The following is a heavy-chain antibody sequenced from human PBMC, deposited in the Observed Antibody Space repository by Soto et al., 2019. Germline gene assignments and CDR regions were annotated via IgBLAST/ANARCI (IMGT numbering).Heavy chain of an antibody. CDR2: VYHNGTS. D-gene: IGHD2-15*01. V-gene: IGHV4-4*02. Sequence: TLSLTCVVSGGSIRSTNWWAWVRQTPGKGLEWIGEVYHNGTSNYNPSLKGRATISVDRSKDQVSLRLNSVIDADTAVYYCARDLDRYCSVTSCHAMDVWGQGTPVTVSS. CDR1: GGSIRSTNW. J-gene: IGHJ6*02. CDR3: ARDLDRYCSVTSCHAMDV.